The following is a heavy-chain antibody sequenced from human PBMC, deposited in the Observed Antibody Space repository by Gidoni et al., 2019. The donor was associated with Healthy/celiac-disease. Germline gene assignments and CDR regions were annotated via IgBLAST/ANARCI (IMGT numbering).Heavy chain of an antibody. CDR1: GFTFSSYG. D-gene: IGHD6-13*01. J-gene: IGHJ4*02. Sequence: QVQLVESGGGVAQPGRSLSLSCAASGFTFSSYGMHWVRQAPGKGLEWVAVISYDGSNKYYADSVKGRFTISRDNSKNTLYLQMNSLRAEDTAVYYCAKGRGSSWLDYWGQGTLVTVSS. CDR3: AKGRGSSWLDY. CDR2: ISYDGSNK. V-gene: IGHV3-30*18.